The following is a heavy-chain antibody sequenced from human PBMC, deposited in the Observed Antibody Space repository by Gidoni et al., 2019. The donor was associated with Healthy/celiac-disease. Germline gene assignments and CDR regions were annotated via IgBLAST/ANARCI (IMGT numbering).Heavy chain of an antibody. J-gene: IGHJ5*02. CDR1: GGSFSGYD. V-gene: IGHV4-34*01. CDR2: INHSGST. CDR3: ARAGTVWGSYRYPFDP. D-gene: IGHD3-16*02. Sequence: QVQLQQWGAGLLKPSETLSLTCAVYGGSFSGYDWSWLRQPPGKGLEWIGEINHSGSTNYNPSLKRRVTISVDTSKNQFSLKLSSVTAADTAVYYCARAGTVWGSYRYPFDPWGQGTLVTVSS.